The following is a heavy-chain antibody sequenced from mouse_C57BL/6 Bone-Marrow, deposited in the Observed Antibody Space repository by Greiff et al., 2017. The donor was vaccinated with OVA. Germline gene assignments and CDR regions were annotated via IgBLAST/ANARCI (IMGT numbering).Heavy chain of an antibody. J-gene: IGHJ3*01. CDR1: GFTFSSYT. CDR2: ISGGGGNT. Sequence: EVKVVESGGGLVKPGGSLKLSCAASGFTFSSYTMSWVRQTPEKRLEWVATISGGGGNTYYPDSVKGRFTISRDNAKNTLYLRMSSLRSEDTALYYCASHCLWDAWFADWGQGTLVTVSA. CDR3: ASHCLWDAWFAD. V-gene: IGHV5-9*01. D-gene: IGHD4-1*01.